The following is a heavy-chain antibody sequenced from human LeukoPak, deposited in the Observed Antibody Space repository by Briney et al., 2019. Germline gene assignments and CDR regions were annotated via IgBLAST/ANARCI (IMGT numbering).Heavy chain of an antibody. CDR2: INHSGST. CDR1: GGSFSGYY. Sequence: SETLSLTCAVYGGSFSGYYWSWIRQPPGKGLEWIGEINHSGSTNYNPSLKSRVTISVDTSKNQFSLKLSSVTAADTAVYYCARGGGRQLGYYYYYYGMDVWGQGITVTVSS. CDR3: ARGGGRQLGYYYYYYGMDV. V-gene: IGHV4-34*01. J-gene: IGHJ6*02. D-gene: IGHD6-6*01.